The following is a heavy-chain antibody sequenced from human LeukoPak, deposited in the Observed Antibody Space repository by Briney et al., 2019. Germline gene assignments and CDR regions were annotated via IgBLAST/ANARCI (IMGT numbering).Heavy chain of an antibody. V-gene: IGHV3-30-3*01. Sequence: GGSLRLSCAASGFTFSSFAMHWVRQAPGKGLERVAVISYDGNTKYYADSVKGRFTISRDNSKTTLYLQMNSLRGEDTAVYFCARDSEEQWLASHHYSMDVWGQGTTVTVSS. J-gene: IGHJ6*02. D-gene: IGHD6-19*01. CDR1: GFTFSSFA. CDR3: ARDSEEQWLASHHYSMDV. CDR2: ISYDGNTK.